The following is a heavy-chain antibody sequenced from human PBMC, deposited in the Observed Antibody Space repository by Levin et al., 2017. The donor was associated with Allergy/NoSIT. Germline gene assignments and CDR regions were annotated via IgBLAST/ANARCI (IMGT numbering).Heavy chain of an antibody. J-gene: IGHJ4*02. V-gene: IGHV3-23*01. CDR1: GFTFSSYA. Sequence: QPGGSLRLSCAASGFTFSSYAMSLVRQAPGKGLEWVSTINVSGSRRYYADSVKGRFTISRDNSKNTLYLQMNSLRAEDTALYYCAKETGTGSPTQPDYWGQGTLVTVSS. CDR3: AKETGTGSPTQPDY. D-gene: IGHD1-26*01. CDR2: INVSGSRR.